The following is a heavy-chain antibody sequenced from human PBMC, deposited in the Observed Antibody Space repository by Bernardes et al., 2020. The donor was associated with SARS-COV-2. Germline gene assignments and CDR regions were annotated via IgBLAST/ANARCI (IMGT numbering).Heavy chain of an antibody. J-gene: IGHJ6*02. Sequence: GGSLRLSCAASGFTFSSYAMHWVRQAPGKGLEWVAVISYDGSNKYYADSVKGRFTISRDNSKNTLYLQMNSLRAEDTAVYYCARDLSYYDILTGYFPQGRTYYYYGMDVWGQGTTVTVSS. V-gene: IGHV3-30-3*01. CDR2: ISYDGSNK. CDR3: ARDLSYYDILTGYFPQGRTYYYYGMDV. D-gene: IGHD3-9*01. CDR1: GFTFSSYA.